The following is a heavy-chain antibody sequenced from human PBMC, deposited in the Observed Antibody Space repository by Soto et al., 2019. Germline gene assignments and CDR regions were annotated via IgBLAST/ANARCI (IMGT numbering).Heavy chain of an antibody. CDR1: GFTFSSYA. D-gene: IGHD2-2*01. CDR2: ISGSGGST. CDR3: AKDQDIVVVPAAIWFDP. J-gene: IGHJ5*02. Sequence: GGSLRLSCAASGFTFSSYAMSWVRQAPGKGLEWVSAISGSGGSTYYADSVKGRFTISRDNSKNTLYLQMNSLRAEDTAVYYCAKDQDIVVVPAAIWFDPWGQGTLVTVSS. V-gene: IGHV3-23*01.